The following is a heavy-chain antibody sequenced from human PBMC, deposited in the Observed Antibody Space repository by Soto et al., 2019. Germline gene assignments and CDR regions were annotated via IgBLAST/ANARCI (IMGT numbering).Heavy chain of an antibody. CDR3: ARDHDFWSGQYYFDY. Sequence: GGSLRLSCAASGFAFKDYSLNWVRQAPGKGLEWVSYINNSSRVIYYADSVKGRFTVSRDNAKNSLYLHMNSLRADDTAVYYCARDHDFWSGQYYFDYWGQGALVTVSS. CDR1: GFAFKDYS. V-gene: IGHV3-48*01. CDR2: INNSSRVI. J-gene: IGHJ4*02. D-gene: IGHD3-3*01.